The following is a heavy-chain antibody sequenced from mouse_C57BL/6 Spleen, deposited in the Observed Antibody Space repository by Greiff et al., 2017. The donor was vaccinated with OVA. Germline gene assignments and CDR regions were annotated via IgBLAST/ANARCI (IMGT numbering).Heavy chain of an antibody. D-gene: IGHD1-1*01. CDR1: GYTFTSYW. J-gene: IGHJ1*03. V-gene: IGHV1-69*01. Sequence: VQLQQPGAELVMPGASVKLSCKASGYTFTSYWMHWVKQRPGQGLEWIGEIDPSDSYTNYNQKFKGKSTLTVDKSSSTAYMQLSSLTSEDSAFYYCARWDYGSSFDVWGTGTTVTVSS. CDR2: IDPSDSYT. CDR3: ARWDYGSSFDV.